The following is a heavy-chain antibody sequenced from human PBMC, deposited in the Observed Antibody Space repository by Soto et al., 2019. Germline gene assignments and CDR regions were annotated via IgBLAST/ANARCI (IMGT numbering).Heavy chain of an antibody. CDR2: IYYSGST. Sequence: PSETLSLTCTVSGGSISSYYWSWIRQPPGKGLEWIGHIYYSGSTNYNPSLKSRVTISVDTSKNQFSLKLNSVTAADTAVYYCAGASTWHPGAFDIWGQGTTVT. V-gene: IGHV4-59*01. D-gene: IGHD5-12*01. CDR3: AGASTWHPGAFDI. CDR1: GGSISSYY. J-gene: IGHJ3*02.